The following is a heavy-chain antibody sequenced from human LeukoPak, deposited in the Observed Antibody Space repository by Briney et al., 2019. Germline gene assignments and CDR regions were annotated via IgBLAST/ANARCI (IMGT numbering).Heavy chain of an antibody. D-gene: IGHD2-2*01. CDR1: GYTFTSYD. CDR3: ARGHLLSPWYHIVVVPAAMSYYYMDV. Sequence: ASVKVSCKASGYTFTSYDINWERQATGQGLEWMGWMNPNSGNTGYAQKFQGRVTITRNTSISTAYMELSSLRSEDTAVYYCARGHLLSPWYHIVVVPAAMSYYYMDVWGKGTTVTVSS. V-gene: IGHV1-8*03. J-gene: IGHJ6*03. CDR2: MNPNSGNT.